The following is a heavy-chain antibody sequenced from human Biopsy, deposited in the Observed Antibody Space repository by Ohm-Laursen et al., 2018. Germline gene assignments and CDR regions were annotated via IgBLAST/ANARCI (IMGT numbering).Heavy chain of an antibody. CDR1: GGSLSSYY. CDR3: ARLGSGDYFPTFFDF. D-gene: IGHD5-12*01. V-gene: IGHV4-4*07. J-gene: IGHJ4*02. Sequence: GTLSLTCPVSGGSLSSYYWSWIRQPAGKGLEWIGRIYSSGSTNYNPSLKSRVTLSMDTSKRQFSLKLSSVTAADTAVYYCARLGSGDYFPTFFDFWGQGALVTVSS. CDR2: IYSSGST.